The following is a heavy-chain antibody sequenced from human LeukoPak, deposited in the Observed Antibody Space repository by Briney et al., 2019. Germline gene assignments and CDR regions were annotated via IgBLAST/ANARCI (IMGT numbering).Heavy chain of an antibody. Sequence: PSETLSLTCAVYGGSFSGYYWSWIRQPPGKGLEWIGEINHSGSTNYNPSLKSRVTISVDTSKNQFSLKLSSVTAADTAVYYCARQPNDSRYMVVDYWGQGTLVTVSS. CDR1: GGSFSGYY. J-gene: IGHJ4*02. V-gene: IGHV4-34*01. D-gene: IGHD2-2*01. CDR2: INHSGST. CDR3: ARQPNDSRYMVVDY.